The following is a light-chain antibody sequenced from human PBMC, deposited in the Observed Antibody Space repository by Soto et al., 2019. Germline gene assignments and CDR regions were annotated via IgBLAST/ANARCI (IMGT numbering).Light chain of an antibody. V-gene: IGKV1-9*01. J-gene: IGKJ3*01. CDR2: GAS. CDR3: QQLFIYPPT. Sequence: IQLTQSPSSLSASVGDRVTITCRASQAIINYLAWYQQKPGKAPQLLIYGASTLQSGVPSRFSGSGSGTHFTLTVSSLQSEDFATYYCQQLFIYPPTFGPGTKVDI. CDR1: QAIINY.